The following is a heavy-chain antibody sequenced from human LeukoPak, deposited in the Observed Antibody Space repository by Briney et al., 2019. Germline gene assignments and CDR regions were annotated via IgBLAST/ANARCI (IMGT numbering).Heavy chain of an antibody. J-gene: IGHJ4*02. CDR2: ISGSSSYI. CDR1: GFTFNSYT. Sequence: GGSLRLSCAASGFTFNSYTMNWVRQAPGKGLEWVSSISGSSSYIYYAESVKGRFTISRDNARNSLFLQMNSLRAEDTAVYYCANIAAAGTRTDSWGQGTLVTVSS. V-gene: IGHV3-21*01. CDR3: ANIAAAGTRTDS. D-gene: IGHD6-13*01.